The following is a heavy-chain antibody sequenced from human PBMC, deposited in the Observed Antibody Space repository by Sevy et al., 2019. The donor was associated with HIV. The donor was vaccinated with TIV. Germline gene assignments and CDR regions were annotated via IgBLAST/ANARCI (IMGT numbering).Heavy chain of an antibody. J-gene: IGHJ3*02. CDR3: AREGGGYYYDSSGYDDAFDI. Sequence: GGSLRLACAASGFTFSSYSMNWVRRAPGKGLEWVSSLSSSSSYIYYADSVKGRFTISRDNAKNSLYLQMNSLRAEDTAVYYCAREGGGYYYDSSGYDDAFDIWVQGTMVTVSS. D-gene: IGHD3-22*01. V-gene: IGHV3-21*01. CDR2: LSSSSSYI. CDR1: GFTFSSYS.